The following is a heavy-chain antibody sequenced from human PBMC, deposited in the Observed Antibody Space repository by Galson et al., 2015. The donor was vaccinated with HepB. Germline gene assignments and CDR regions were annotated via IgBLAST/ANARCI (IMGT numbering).Heavy chain of an antibody. V-gene: IGHV3-33*01. CDR3: AREYFDILTGYYTGSFDI. CDR2: VWHDGSTK. D-gene: IGHD3-9*01. J-gene: IGHJ3*02. CDR1: GFTFGNSG. Sequence: ALILSCAAAGFTFGNSGFHWVRQAPGEGLEWVATVWHDGSTKLIADSVKGRFTISRDNSRTSLFLEMNNLRAEDTALYFCAREYFDILTGYYTGSFDIWGQGTMVTVSS.